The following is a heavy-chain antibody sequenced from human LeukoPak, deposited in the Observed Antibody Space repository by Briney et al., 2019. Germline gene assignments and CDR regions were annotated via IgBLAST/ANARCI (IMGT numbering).Heavy chain of an antibody. CDR2: IIPIFGTA. V-gene: IGHV1-69*05. D-gene: IGHD5-18*01. Sequence: ASVKVSCKASGGTFSSYAISWVRQAPGQGLEWVGRIIPIFGTANYAQKFQGRVTITTDESTSTAYMELSSLRSEYTAVYYCASEQYSYGLSYFDYWGQGTLVTVSS. J-gene: IGHJ4*02. CDR3: ASEQYSYGLSYFDY. CDR1: GGTFSSYA.